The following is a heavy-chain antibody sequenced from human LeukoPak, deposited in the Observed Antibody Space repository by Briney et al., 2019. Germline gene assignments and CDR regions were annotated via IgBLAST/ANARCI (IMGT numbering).Heavy chain of an antibody. Sequence: ASETLSLTCAVYGVSFSGYYWSWIRQPPGKGLELIGEINHSGSTNYNPSLKSRVTISVDTSKNQFSLKLSSVTAADTAVYYCARFLWHRNWFDPWGQGTLVTVSS. V-gene: IGHV4-34*01. CDR2: INHSGST. J-gene: IGHJ5*02. CDR1: GVSFSGYY. CDR3: ARFLWHRNWFDP. D-gene: IGHD3-10*01.